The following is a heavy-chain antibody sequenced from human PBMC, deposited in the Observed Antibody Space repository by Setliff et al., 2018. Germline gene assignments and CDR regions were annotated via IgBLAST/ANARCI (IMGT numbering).Heavy chain of an antibody. CDR3: GRVTMIVLSRRAFDI. J-gene: IGHJ3*02. Sequence: ASVKVSCKASGYTFTSYYMHWVRQAPGQGLEWMGIINPSGGSTSYAQKFQGRVTMTRDTSTSTVYMELSSLGSEDTAVYYCGRVTMIVLSRRAFDIWGQGTMVTVSS. CDR1: GYTFTSYY. D-gene: IGHD3-22*01. CDR2: INPSGGST. V-gene: IGHV1-46*01.